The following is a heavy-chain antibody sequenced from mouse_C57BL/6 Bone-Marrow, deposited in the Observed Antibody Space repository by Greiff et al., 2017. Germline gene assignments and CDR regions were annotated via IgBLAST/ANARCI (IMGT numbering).Heavy chain of an antibody. D-gene: IGHD1-1*01. V-gene: IGHV1-80*01. CDR3: ARRILYYGSSDWYFDV. J-gene: IGHJ1*03. CDR1: GYAFSSYW. Sequence: QVQLKESGAELVKPGASVKISCKASGYAFSSYWMNWVKQRPGKGLEWIGQIYPGDGDTNYNGKFKGKATLTADKSSSTAYMQLSSLTSEDSAVYFCARRILYYGSSDWYFDVWGTGTTVTVSS. CDR2: IYPGDGDT.